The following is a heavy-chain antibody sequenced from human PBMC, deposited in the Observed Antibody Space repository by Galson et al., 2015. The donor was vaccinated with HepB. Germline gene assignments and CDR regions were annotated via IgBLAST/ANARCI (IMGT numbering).Heavy chain of an antibody. V-gene: IGHV3-7*03. Sequence: SLRLSCAASGFTFSSYWMSWVRQAPGKGLEWVANIKQDGSEKYYVDSVKGRFTISRDNAKNSLYLQMNSLRAEDTAVYYCAREERRRDDAFDIWGQGTMVTVSS. J-gene: IGHJ3*02. CDR2: IKQDGSEK. CDR3: AREERRRDDAFDI. CDR1: GFTFSSYW.